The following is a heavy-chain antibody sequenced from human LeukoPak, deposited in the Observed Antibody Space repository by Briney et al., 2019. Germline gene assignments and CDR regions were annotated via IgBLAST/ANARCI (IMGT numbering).Heavy chain of an antibody. V-gene: IGHV3-7*01. CDR2: IKQDGSEK. J-gene: IGHJ4*02. CDR1: GFTFSSYW. CDR3: ARDLRDSYDILTGYYFWGPSADY. D-gene: IGHD3-9*01. Sequence: GGSLRLSCAASGFTFSSYWTSWVRQAPGKGLEWVANIKQDGSEKYYVDSVKGRFTISRDNAKNSLYLQMNSLRAEDTAVYYCARDLRDSYDILTGYYFWGPSADYRGQGTLVTVSS.